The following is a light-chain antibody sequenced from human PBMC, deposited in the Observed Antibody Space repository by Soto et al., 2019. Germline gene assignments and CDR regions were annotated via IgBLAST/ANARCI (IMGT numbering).Light chain of an antibody. CDR2: GAS. CDR3: QQYGSSPLWT. CDR1: STVDSIY. V-gene: IGKV3-20*01. Sequence: ETVLTQSPGTLSLSPGERASLSCRASSTVDSIYLAWYQQKPGQAPRLLIYGASSRATGIPDRFSGSGSGTDFTLTISRLEPEDFAVYYCQQYGSSPLWTFGQGTKVDIK. J-gene: IGKJ1*01.